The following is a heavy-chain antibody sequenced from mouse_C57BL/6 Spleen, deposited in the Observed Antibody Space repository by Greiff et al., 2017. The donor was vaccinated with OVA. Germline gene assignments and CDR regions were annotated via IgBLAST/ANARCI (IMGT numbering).Heavy chain of an antibody. Sequence: QVQLKESGPGLVAPSQSLSITCTVSGFSLTSYAISWVRQPPGKGLEWLGVIWTGGGTNYNSALNSRLSISKDNSTSQVFLKMNSLQTDDTARYYCASSYGYEGSYAMDYWGQGTSVTVSS. V-gene: IGHV2-9-1*01. CDR1: GFSLTSYA. CDR2: IWTGGGT. D-gene: IGHD2-2*01. J-gene: IGHJ4*01. CDR3: ASSYGYEGSYAMDY.